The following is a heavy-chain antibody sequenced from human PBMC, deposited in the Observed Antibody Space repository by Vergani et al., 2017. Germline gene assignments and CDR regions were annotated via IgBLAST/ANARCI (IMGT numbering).Heavy chain of an antibody. D-gene: IGHD2-2*01. J-gene: IGHJ6*03. CDR2: ISYDGSNK. CDR3: AXGGDIVVVPAAGGYYMDV. CDR1: GFTFSSYA. Sequence: QVQLVESGGGVVQPGRSLRLSCAASGFTFSSYAMHWVRQAPGKGLEWVAVISYDGSNKYYADSVKGRFTISRDNSKNTLYLQMNSLRAEDTAVYYCAXGGDIVVVPAAGGYYMDVWGKGTTVTVSS. V-gene: IGHV3-30-3*01.